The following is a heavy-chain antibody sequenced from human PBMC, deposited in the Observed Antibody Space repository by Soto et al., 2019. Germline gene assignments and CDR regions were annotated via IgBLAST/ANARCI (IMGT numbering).Heavy chain of an antibody. CDR3: VREGGFCYGSTCRYFDY. Sequence: EVQLVEPGEALVKPGGSLRLSCEAPELTFNTNYMNWVRQAPGKGLGGVASINIANYIYYADSVKGRFTISKENAKNSLYLQMNSLRAEDTAVYYCVREGGFCYGSTCRYFDYWGQGTLVTVSS. CDR2: INIANYI. D-gene: IGHD2-2*01. CDR1: ELTFNTNY. V-gene: IGHV3-21*01. J-gene: IGHJ4*02.